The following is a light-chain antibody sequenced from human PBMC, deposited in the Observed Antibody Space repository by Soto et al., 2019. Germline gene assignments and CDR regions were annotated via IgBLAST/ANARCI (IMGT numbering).Light chain of an antibody. Sequence: EIVLTQSPATLSLSPGERATLSCRASQSVSSYLAWYQQKPGQAPRLLIYDASNRATGIPARFGGSGSGTDFTLTISSLEPEDFAVYYCQQSSNWPKYTFGQGTKLEIK. CDR1: QSVSSY. V-gene: IGKV3-11*01. J-gene: IGKJ2*01. CDR3: QQSSNWPKYT. CDR2: DAS.